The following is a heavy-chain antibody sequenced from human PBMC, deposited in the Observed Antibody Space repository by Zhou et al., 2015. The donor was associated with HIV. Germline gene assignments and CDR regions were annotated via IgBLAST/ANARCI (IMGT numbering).Heavy chain of an antibody. CDR1: GGTFSSYA. Sequence: QVQLVQSGAEVKKPGSSVKVSCKASGGTFSSYAISWVRQAPGQGLEWMGGIIPIFGTANYAQKFQGRVTITADESTSTAYMELSSLRSEDTAVYYCARDDVWLPGSFNYYYMDVWGKGTTVTVSS. CDR2: IIPIFGTA. CDR3: ARDDVWLPGSFNYYYMDV. D-gene: IGHD6-13*01. J-gene: IGHJ6*03. V-gene: IGHV1-69*01.